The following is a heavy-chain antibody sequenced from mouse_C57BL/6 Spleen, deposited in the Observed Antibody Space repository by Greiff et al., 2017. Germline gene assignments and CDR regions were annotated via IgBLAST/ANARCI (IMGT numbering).Heavy chain of an antibody. CDR3: ARRDWEGFDY. V-gene: IGHV1-82*01. CDR1: GYAFSSSW. Sequence: VQLQQSGPELVKPGASVKISCKASGYAFSSSWMNWVKQRPGKGLEWIGRIYPGDGDTNYNGKFKGKATLTAEKSSSTASMQRSSLTSEDSAVYFCARRDWEGFDYWGQGTTLTVSS. D-gene: IGHD4-1*01. J-gene: IGHJ2*01. CDR2: IYPGDGDT.